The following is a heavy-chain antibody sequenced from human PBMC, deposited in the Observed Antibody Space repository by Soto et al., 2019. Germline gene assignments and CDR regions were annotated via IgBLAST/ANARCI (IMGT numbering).Heavy chain of an antibody. CDR3: AREIGTSLDS. CDR1: GLTVSSNY. J-gene: IGHJ4*02. CDR2: IYNGGGT. V-gene: IGHV3-53*01. D-gene: IGHD6-13*01. Sequence: PGGSMRLSCTASGLTVSSNYMTWVRQAPGKGLEWVSVIYNGGGTYYADSVKGRFTISTDISKNTLFLQMNSLRADDTAVYYCAREIGTSLDSWGQGTLVTVPS.